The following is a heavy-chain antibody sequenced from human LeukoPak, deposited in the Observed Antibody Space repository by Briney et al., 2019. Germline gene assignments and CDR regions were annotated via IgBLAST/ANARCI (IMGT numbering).Heavy chain of an antibody. D-gene: IGHD5-18*01. Sequence: GGSLRLSCAASGFTFSSYSMNWVRQAPGKGLEWVSSISSSSSYIYLADSVKGRFTISRDNAKNSLYLQMNSLRAEDTAVYYCARVEYSHGAYYYYYYMDVWGKGTTVTVSS. CDR1: GFTFSSYS. CDR3: ARVEYSHGAYYYYYYMDV. J-gene: IGHJ6*03. V-gene: IGHV3-21*01. CDR2: ISSSSSYI.